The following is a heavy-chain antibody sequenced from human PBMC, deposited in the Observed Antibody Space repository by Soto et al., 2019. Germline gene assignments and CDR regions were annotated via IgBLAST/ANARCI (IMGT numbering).Heavy chain of an antibody. CDR1: GFTFSSYA. CDR2: ISYDGSNK. Sequence: QVQLVESGGGVVQPRRSLRLSCAASGFTFSSYAMHWVRQAPGKGLEWVAVISYDGSNKYYADSVKGRFTISRDNSKNTLYLQMNSLRAEDTAVYYCAREGQLEPHYYYYGMDVWGQGTTVTVSS. V-gene: IGHV3-30-3*01. J-gene: IGHJ6*02. CDR3: AREGQLEPHYYYYGMDV. D-gene: IGHD1-26*01.